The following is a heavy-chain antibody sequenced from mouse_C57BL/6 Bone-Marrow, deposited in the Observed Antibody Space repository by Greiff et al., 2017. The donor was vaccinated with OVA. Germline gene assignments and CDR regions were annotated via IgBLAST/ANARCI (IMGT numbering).Heavy chain of an antibody. CDR1: GYSITSGYY. CDR2: ISYDGSN. V-gene: IGHV3-6*01. J-gene: IGHJ4*01. Sequence: EVKLQESGPGLVKPSQSLSLTCSVTGYSITSGYYWNWIRQFPGNKLEWMGYISYDGSNNYNPSLKNRISITRDTSKNQFFLKLNSVTTEDTATYYCARLGRENYAMDYWGQGTSVTVSS. D-gene: IGHD4-1*01. CDR3: ARLGRENYAMDY.